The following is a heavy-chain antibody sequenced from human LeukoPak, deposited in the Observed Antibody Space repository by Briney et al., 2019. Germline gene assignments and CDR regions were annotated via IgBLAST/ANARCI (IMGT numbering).Heavy chain of an antibody. J-gene: IGHJ4*02. CDR2: ICYSGST. CDR1: GGSISSGGYY. Sequence: SETLSLTCTVSGGSISSGGYYWSWIRQHPGKGLEWIGYICYSGSTYYNPSLKSRVTISVDTSKNQFSLKLSSVTAADTAVYYCARAAGHSGYPYYFDYWGQGTLVTVSS. D-gene: IGHD3-22*01. V-gene: IGHV4-31*03. CDR3: ARAAGHSGYPYYFDY.